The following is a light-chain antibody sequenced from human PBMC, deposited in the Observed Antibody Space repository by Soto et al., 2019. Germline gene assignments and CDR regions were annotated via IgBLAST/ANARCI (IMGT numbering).Light chain of an antibody. CDR1: QSLLHSNGYNY. V-gene: IGKV2-28*01. J-gene: IGKJ3*01. CDR2: LGS. Sequence: DIVMTQSPLSLPVTPGEPASISCRSSQSLLHSNGYNYLDWYLQKPGQSPQLLIYLGSNRASGVPDRFSGSGSGTDFTLKIRRVEAEDVGVYYCMQAIQTPRTFGPGTKVDIK. CDR3: MQAIQTPRT.